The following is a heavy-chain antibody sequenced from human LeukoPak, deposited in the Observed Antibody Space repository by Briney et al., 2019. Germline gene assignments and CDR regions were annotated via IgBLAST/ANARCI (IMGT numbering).Heavy chain of an antibody. Sequence: SETLSLTCTVSGGSISSYYWSWIRQPPGKGLEWIGYIYYSGSTNYNPSLKSRVTISVDTSKNQFSLKLSSVTAADTAVYYCARRSTADSYGYGYYFDYWGQGTLVTVSS. D-gene: IGHD5-18*01. CDR2: IYYSGST. CDR3: ARRSTADSYGYGYYFDY. CDR1: GGSISSYY. V-gene: IGHV4-59*01. J-gene: IGHJ4*02.